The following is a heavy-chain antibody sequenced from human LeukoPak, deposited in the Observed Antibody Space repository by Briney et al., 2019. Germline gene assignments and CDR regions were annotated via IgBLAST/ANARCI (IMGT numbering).Heavy chain of an antibody. CDR2: INHGGNT. J-gene: IGHJ4*02. V-gene: IGHV4-34*01. Sequence: WETLSLTCAVYGGSFSNYDWTWIRQPPGKGLEWIGEINHGGNTKYNPSLKSRVTISLDTSKNQFSLKLSSVTAADTDVYYCARGKGDLTMIATSVTAVEFYFDHWGRGSVVTVSS. D-gene: IGHD3-22*01. CDR3: ARGKGDLTMIATSVTAVEFYFDH. CDR1: GGSFSNYD.